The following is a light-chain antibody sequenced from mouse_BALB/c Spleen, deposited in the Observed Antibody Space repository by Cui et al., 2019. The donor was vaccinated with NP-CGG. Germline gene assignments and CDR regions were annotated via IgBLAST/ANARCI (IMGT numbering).Light chain of an antibody. CDR3: ALWYSNHWV. Sequence: QAVFTQESSLTTSPGETVTLTCRSRTGAVTTSNYANWVQEKPDHLFTGLIGGTNNRAPGVPARFSGSLIGDKAALTITGAQTEDEAIYFCALWYSNHWVFGGGTKLTVL. CDR2: GTN. J-gene: IGLJ1*01. V-gene: IGLV1*01. CDR1: TGAVTTSNY.